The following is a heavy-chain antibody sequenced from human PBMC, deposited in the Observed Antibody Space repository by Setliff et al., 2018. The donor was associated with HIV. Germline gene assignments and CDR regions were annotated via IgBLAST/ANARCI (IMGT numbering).Heavy chain of an antibody. J-gene: IGHJ4*02. Sequence: SETLSLTCAVSGGSISSSNWWSWVRQPPGKGLEWIGEIYHSGRTYYNRSLESRLTISIDTSKNQFSLELTSVTAADTAVYYCARAPGAYYYDSSGYPIGIRFDYWGQGTLVTVSS. CDR2: IYHSGRT. CDR1: GGSISSSNW. D-gene: IGHD3-22*01. CDR3: ARAPGAYYYDSSGYPIGIRFDY. V-gene: IGHV4-4*02.